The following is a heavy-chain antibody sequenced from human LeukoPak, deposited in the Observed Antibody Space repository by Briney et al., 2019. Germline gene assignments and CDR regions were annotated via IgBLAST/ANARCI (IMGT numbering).Heavy chain of an antibody. Sequence: GGSLRLSCAASGFTFSTYDMSWVRQAPGKGLEWVSAFSPSGGGSTYYADSVKGRFTISRDNAKNTLNLQMNSLRAEDTAVYYCARDLGQYYDTSDNWFDPWGQGTLVTVSS. CDR2: FSPSGGGST. D-gene: IGHD3-22*01. J-gene: IGHJ5*02. V-gene: IGHV3-23*01. CDR3: ARDLGQYYDTSDNWFDP. CDR1: GFTFSTYD.